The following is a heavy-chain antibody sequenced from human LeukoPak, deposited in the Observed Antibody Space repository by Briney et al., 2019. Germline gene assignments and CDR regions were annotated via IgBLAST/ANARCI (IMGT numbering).Heavy chain of an antibody. J-gene: IGHJ4*02. CDR1: GGTFSSYA. Sequence: GSSVKVSCKASGGTFSSYAISWVRLAPGQGLEWMGGIIPIFGTANYAQKFQGRVTITADESTSTAYMELSSLRSEDTAVYYCARGGTGFANFDYWGQGTLVTVSS. D-gene: IGHD3-10*01. CDR2: IIPIFGTA. CDR3: ARGGTGFANFDY. V-gene: IGHV1-69*01.